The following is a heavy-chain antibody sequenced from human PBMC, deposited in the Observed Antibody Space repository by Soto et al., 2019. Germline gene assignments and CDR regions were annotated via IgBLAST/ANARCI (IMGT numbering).Heavy chain of an antibody. D-gene: IGHD2-15*01. Sequence: QITLKESGPTLVKPTQTLTLTCTFSGFSLSTSGVGVGWIRQPPGKALEWLALIYWDDDKRYSPSLKSRLTITKDTSKNQVVLTMTNMDPVDTATYYCSHRPSYCSVGSCYSGFDYWRQGNLVTVSS. V-gene: IGHV2-5*02. CDR3: SHRPSYCSVGSCYSGFDY. J-gene: IGHJ4*02. CDR2: IYWDDDK. CDR1: GFSLSTSGVG.